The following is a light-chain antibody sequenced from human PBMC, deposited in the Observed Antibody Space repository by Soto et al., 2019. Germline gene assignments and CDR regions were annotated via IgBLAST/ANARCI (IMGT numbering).Light chain of an antibody. CDR1: QNINNY. V-gene: IGKV1-33*01. CDR3: QQYENLPT. Sequence: DIQMAQSPYSLSASVGDRVTITCQASQNINNYLNLYQQKPGRAPKLLIYDASNLEAGVPSRFRGSGSGTDFTFTISRLQPEDIATYYCQQYENLPTFGQGTRLEIK. CDR2: DAS. J-gene: IGKJ5*01.